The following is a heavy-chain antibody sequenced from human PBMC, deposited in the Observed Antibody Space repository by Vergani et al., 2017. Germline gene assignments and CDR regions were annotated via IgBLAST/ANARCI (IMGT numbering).Heavy chain of an antibody. V-gene: IGHV4-38-2*01. J-gene: IGHJ6*02. Sequence: QVQLQESGPGLVKPSETLTLTCDVSDSSIMTNPYWGWFRQSPGKGLEWVGYIHHSGDTHYNSSLKSRVSISIVSSSKFSLSLTSVTAADTAIYYCARHRDTGGFFPSSYFYGMDVWGHGTTVTVSS. CDR2: IHHSGDT. D-gene: IGHD3-16*02. CDR3: ARHRDTGGFFPSSYFYGMDV. CDR1: DSSIMTNPY.